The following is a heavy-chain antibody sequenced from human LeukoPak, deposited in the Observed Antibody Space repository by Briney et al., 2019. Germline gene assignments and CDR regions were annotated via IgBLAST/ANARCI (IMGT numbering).Heavy chain of an antibody. CDR1: GFTFSSYA. CDR3: AKDALGHTVTTRYFDY. Sequence: GGSLRLSCAASGFTFSSYAMSWVRQAPGKGLEGVSAISGSGGSTYYADSVKGRFTISRDNSKNTLYLQMTSLRAEDTAVYYCAKDALGHTVTTRYFDYWGQGTLVTVSS. D-gene: IGHD4-17*01. V-gene: IGHV3-23*01. J-gene: IGHJ4*02. CDR2: ISGSGGST.